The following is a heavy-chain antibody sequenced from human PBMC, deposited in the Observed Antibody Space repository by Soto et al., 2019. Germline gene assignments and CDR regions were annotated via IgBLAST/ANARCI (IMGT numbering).Heavy chain of an antibody. CDR1: GYTFTIYH. CDR3: ARDTPPTDQ. CDR2: ISAYKTNT. Sequence: QVQLVQSGAEVKKPGASVKVSCKSSGYTFTIYHISGVRQAPGQGLEWIGWISAYKTNTHYSQKFQGRVTLTTDTFTSTAYMELRSLRSDDTAVYYCARDTPPTDQWGEGTLVTVSS. D-gene: IGHD2-15*01. J-gene: IGHJ5*02. V-gene: IGHV1-18*01.